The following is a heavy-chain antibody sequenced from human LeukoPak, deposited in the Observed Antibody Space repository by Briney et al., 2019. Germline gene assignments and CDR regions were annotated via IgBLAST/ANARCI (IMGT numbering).Heavy chain of an antibody. CDR1: GGTFSSYA. Sequence: SVKVSCKASGGTFSSYAISWVRQAPGQGLEWMGRIIPILGIANYAQKFQGRVTITADKSTSTAYMELSSLRSEDTAVYYCARVLIGGYDSSGYGYFDYWGQGTLVTVSS. D-gene: IGHD3-22*01. CDR3: ARVLIGGYDSSGYGYFDY. J-gene: IGHJ4*02. V-gene: IGHV1-69*04. CDR2: IIPILGIA.